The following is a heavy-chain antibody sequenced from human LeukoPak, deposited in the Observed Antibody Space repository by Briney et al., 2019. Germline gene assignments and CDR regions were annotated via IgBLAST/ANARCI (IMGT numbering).Heavy chain of an antibody. D-gene: IGHD2-15*01. CDR1: GGSISSYY. CDR2: IYYSGST. CDR3: ARDNRYCSGGSCYVY. V-gene: IGHV4-59*01. Sequence: KPSETLSLTCTVSGGSISSYYWSWIRQPPGKGLEWIGYIYYSGSTNYNPSLKSRVTISVATSKNQFSLKLSSVTAADTAVYYCARDNRYCSGGSCYVYWGQGTLVTVSS. J-gene: IGHJ4*02.